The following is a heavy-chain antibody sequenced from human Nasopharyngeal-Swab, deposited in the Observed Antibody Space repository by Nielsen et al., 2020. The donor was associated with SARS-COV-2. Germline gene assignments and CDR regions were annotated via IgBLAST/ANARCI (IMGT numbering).Heavy chain of an antibody. V-gene: IGHV3-7*03. CDR3: VRGDWNSDYYYMDA. J-gene: IGHJ6*03. Sequence: GESLKISCVGSGFTFSSFWMSWVRQAPGKGLEWVANIKQYGLEKYYVDSVKGRFTISRDNAKNSLYLQMNSLRAEDTAVYYCVRGDWNSDYYYMDAWGKGTTVTVSS. CDR2: IKQYGLEK. D-gene: IGHD1-7*01. CDR1: GFTFSSFW.